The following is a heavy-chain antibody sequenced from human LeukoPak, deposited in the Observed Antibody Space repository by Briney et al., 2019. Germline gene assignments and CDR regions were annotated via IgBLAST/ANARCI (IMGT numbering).Heavy chain of an antibody. CDR3: ARSGRDSSGSMKDHYSFDY. Sequence: GGSLRLSCAASGFTFSSYSMNWVRQAPGKGLEWVSSISSSSSYIYYADSVKGRFTISRDNAKNSLYLQMNSLRAEDTAVYYCARSGRDSSGSMKDHYSFDYWGQGTLVTVSS. D-gene: IGHD6-19*01. V-gene: IGHV3-21*01. CDR2: ISSSSSYI. CDR1: GFTFSSYS. J-gene: IGHJ4*02.